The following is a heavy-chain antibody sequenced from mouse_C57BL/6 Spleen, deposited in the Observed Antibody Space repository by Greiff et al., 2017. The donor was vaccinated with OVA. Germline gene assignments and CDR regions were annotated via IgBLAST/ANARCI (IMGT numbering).Heavy chain of an antibody. CDR1: GYSFTDYN. J-gene: IGHJ1*03. CDR3: ERCRILGYGNCWYFDV. D-gene: IGHD2-1*01. CDR2: INPNYGTT. V-gene: IGHV1-39*01. Sequence: VQLQQSGPELVKPGASVKISCKASGYSFTDYNMNWVKQSTGKSLEWIGVINPNYGTTSSNQKFKGKATLTVDKSSSPAYIQLNSLTSEDSTVYYGERCRILGYGNCWYFDVWGTGTTVTVSS.